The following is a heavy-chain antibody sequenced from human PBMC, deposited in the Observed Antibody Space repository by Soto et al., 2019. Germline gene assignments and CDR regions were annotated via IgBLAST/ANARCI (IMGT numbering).Heavy chain of an antibody. CDR3: ATSDWVW. V-gene: IGHV1-3*05. CDR1: GYIFADYA. D-gene: IGHD3-9*01. Sequence: QVQVVQSGAAEKKPGASVKVSCKTSGYIFADYAIHWVRQAPGQGLEWLGWINAGNGDTRYLQRLQGRLTITRDTSASTAYMELTSLTSEDTAVYYCATSDWVWWGQGTLLTVSS. CDR2: INAGNGDT. J-gene: IGHJ4*02.